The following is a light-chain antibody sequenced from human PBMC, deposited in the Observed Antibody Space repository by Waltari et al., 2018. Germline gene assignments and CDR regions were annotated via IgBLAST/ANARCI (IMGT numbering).Light chain of an antibody. CDR2: DAS. CDR1: QDVRSY. V-gene: IGKV1-33*01. Sequence: DIQMTQSPSSLSASVGDRVTITCQASQDVRSYLNWYQQKPGKVPNLLIYDASNLETGVRPRFSGGGSGRDVTLTISSLQPEDIGTYYCQHYHIFPYSFGPGTTVDMK. CDR3: QHYHIFPYS. J-gene: IGKJ3*01.